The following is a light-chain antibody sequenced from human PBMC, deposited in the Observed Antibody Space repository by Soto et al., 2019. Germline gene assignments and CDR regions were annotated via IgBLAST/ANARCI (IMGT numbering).Light chain of an antibody. J-gene: IGKJ5*01. CDR1: QSVSSY. CDR2: DAS. CDR3: QQRSNWPPIT. Sequence: EIVLTQSPATLSLSPGERATLSCRASQSVSSYLAWYQQKPGQAPRLLIYDASNMATDIPARFSGSGSGTDFTITISSLEPEDFAVYYCQQRSNWPPITFGQGTRLEIK. V-gene: IGKV3-11*01.